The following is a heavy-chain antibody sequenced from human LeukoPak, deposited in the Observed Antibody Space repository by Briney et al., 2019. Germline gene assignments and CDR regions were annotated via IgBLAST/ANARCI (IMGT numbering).Heavy chain of an antibody. J-gene: IGHJ6*04. CDR1: GYTFTNYY. V-gene: IGHV1-46*01. CDR2: INPSGGST. D-gene: IGHD3-10*01. CDR3: AKTAPGYYASGSGLDV. Sequence: ASVKVSCKASGYTFTNYYMHWVRQAPGQGLEWMGIINPSGGSTSYAQKFQGRVTMTRDTSTSTVYIELSSLRSEDTAVYYCAKTAPGYYASGSGLDVWGKGTTVTISS.